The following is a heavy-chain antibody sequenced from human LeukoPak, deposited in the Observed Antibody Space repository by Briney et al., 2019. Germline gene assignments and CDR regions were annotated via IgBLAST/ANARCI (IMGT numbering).Heavy chain of an antibody. D-gene: IGHD1-14*01. J-gene: IGHJ5*02. CDR1: GYSITSGYY. CDR2: IYHSGST. Sequence: SETLSLTCTVSGYSITSGYYWGWIRQPPGKGLEWIGNIYHSGSTYYNPSLKSRVTISVDTSKNQFSLNLSSVTAADTAVYYCARDLPITWGQGSLVTVSS. CDR3: ARDLPIT. V-gene: IGHV4-38-2*02.